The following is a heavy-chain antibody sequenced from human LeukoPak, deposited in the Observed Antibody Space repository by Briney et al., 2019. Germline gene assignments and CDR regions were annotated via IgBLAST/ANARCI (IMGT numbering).Heavy chain of an antibody. CDR3: ARRAYYSGSFAGYYFDY. CDR1: GGSISSYY. D-gene: IGHD1-26*01. CDR2: IYTSGST. V-gene: IGHV4-4*09. Sequence: SETLSLTCTVSGGSISSYYWSWIRQPPGKGLEWIGYIYTSGSTNYNPSLKSRVTISVDTSKNQSSLKLSSVTAADTAVYYCARRAYYSGSFAGYYFDYWGQGTLVTVSS. J-gene: IGHJ4*02.